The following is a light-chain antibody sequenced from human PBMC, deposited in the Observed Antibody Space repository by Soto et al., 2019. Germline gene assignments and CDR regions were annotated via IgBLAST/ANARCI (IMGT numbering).Light chain of an antibody. CDR1: QYISNW. J-gene: IGKJ2*01. V-gene: IGKV1-5*01. CDR3: EQYHSYPYT. Sequence: EIQMTQSPSALSASVGDRVTITCRASQYISNWVAWYQQKPGKAPKLLIYDASTLESGVPSRFTGSVSQTEFTLTINSLQPDDFGTYYCEQYHSYPYTFGQGTKVEMK. CDR2: DAS.